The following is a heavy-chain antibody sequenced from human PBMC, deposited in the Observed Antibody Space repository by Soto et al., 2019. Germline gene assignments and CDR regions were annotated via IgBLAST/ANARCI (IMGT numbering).Heavy chain of an antibody. D-gene: IGHD3-9*01. CDR1: GGSISSYY. Sequence: SETLSLTCAVSGGSISSYYWSWIRQHPGKGLEWIGYVYYSGSTYYNPSLKSRVTISVDTSKNQFSLKLSSVTAADTAVYYCARVDYDILTGYRDVDAFDIWGQGTMVTVSS. V-gene: IGHV4-31*11. CDR2: VYYSGST. CDR3: ARVDYDILTGYRDVDAFDI. J-gene: IGHJ3*02.